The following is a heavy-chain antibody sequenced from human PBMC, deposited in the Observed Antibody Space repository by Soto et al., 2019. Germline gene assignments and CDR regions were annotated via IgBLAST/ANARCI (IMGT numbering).Heavy chain of an antibody. CDR3: AGGLRPQGRGRRGGCYGY. D-gene: IGHD2-15*01. J-gene: IGHJ4*02. CDR2: IIPIFGTA. V-gene: IGHV1-69*01. CDR1: RGTFSSYA. Sequence: QVQLVQSGAEVKKPGSSVKVSCKASRGTFSSYAISWVRQAPGQGLEWMGGIIPIFGTANYAQKFQGRVTITADESTRTAYVELSSLRSADTAVYYCAGGLRPQGRGRRGGCYGYWGQGTMVTVSS.